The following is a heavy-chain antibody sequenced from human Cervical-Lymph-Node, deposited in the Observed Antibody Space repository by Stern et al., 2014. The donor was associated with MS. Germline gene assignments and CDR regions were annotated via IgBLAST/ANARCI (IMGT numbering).Heavy chain of an antibody. Sequence: QVQLVQSGAEVKKPGASVKVSCKVSGYTLTEMSMHWVRQATGNGLEWMGGYDPQHGETVYAQKIQGRVTMAEDRSTDTAYMELTSLRSDDTAVYYCATHRGRVTYYYGLDVWGQGTTVTVSS. D-gene: IGHD2-21*02. V-gene: IGHV1-24*01. CDR1: GYTLTEMS. CDR2: YDPQHGET. CDR3: ATHRGRVTYYYGLDV. J-gene: IGHJ6*02.